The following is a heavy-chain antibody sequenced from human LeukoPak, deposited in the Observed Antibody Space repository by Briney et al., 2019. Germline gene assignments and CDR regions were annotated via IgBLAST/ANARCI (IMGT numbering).Heavy chain of an antibody. Sequence: PGGSLRLSCAASGFTFSSYAMSWVREAPGKGLEWGLVISGSGGSTYYADSVRGRFTISRDNAKNSLYLQMHSLRAEDAAVYYCARESGSYLVDYWGQGTMITVST. J-gene: IGHJ4*02. D-gene: IGHD1-26*01. CDR3: ARESGSYLVDY. V-gene: IGHV3-23*01. CDR2: ISGSGGST. CDR1: GFTFSSYA.